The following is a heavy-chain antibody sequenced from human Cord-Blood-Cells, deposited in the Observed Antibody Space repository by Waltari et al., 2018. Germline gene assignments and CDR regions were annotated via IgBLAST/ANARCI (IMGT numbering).Heavy chain of an antibody. Sequence: EVQLVESGGCLVQPVGSLRLSCEASGFTFSCYEIYWVRQVPGKGLEWVSYISSSGSTIYYADSVKGRFTISRDNAKNSLYLQMNSLRAEDTAVYYCASQFSYYFDYWGQGTLVTVSS. D-gene: IGHD3-3*01. J-gene: IGHJ4*02. CDR3: ASQFSYYFDY. V-gene: IGHV3-48*03. CDR1: GFTFSCYE. CDR2: ISSSGSTI.